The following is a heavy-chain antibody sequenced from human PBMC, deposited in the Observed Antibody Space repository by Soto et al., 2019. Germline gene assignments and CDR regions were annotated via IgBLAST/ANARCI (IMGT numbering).Heavy chain of an antibody. CDR1: GFTFSSYG. J-gene: IGHJ6*03. CDR3: ARGDCSSTSCYSRDYYYYMDV. CDR2: IWNDGSNK. D-gene: IGHD2-2*02. V-gene: IGHV3-33*08. Sequence: GGSLRLSCAASGFTFSSYGMHWVRQAPGKGLEWVAVIWNDGSNKYYADSVKGLFTISRDNSKNTLYLQMNSLRAEDTAVYSCARGDCSSTSCYSRDYYYYMDVWGKGTTVTVSS.